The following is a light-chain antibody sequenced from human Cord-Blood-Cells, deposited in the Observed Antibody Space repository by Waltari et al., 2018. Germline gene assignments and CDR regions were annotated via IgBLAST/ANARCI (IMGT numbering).Light chain of an antibody. J-gene: IGLJ3*02. CDR2: DVS. CDR1: SSGVGGYNY. V-gene: IGLV2-14*03. CDR3: SSYTSSSTWV. Sequence: QSALTQPASVSGSPGQSITISCTGTSSGVGGYNYVSWYQQHPGKAPKLMIYDVSNRPSGVSNRVSGSKSGNTASLTISGLQAEDEADYYCSSYTSSSTWVFGGGTKLTVL.